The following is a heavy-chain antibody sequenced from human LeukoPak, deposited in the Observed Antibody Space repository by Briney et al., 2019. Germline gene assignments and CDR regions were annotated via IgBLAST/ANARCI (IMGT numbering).Heavy chain of an antibody. CDR3: AKEKTVRGVIPLHLDY. D-gene: IGHD3-10*01. V-gene: IGHV3-23*01. Sequence: GGSLRLSCAASGFIFNRYAMSWVRQAPGKGLEWVSGISPSHGSTYYADSVRGRFSISRDNSKNTLYLHMNNLRVEDSALYYCAKEKTVRGVIPLHLDYWGQGPLVTVSS. J-gene: IGHJ4*02. CDR2: ISPSHGST. CDR1: GFIFNRYA.